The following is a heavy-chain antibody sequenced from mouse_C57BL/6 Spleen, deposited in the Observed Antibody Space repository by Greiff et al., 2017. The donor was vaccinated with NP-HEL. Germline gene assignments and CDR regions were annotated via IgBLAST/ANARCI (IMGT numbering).Heavy chain of an antibody. D-gene: IGHD4-1*01. J-gene: IGHJ2*01. CDR2: INPNNGGT. V-gene: IGHV1-22*01. Sequence: EVQLKQSGPELVKPGASVKMSCKASGYTFTDYNMHWVKQSHGKSLEWIGYINPNNGGTSYNQKFKGKATLTVNKSSSTAYMEPRSLTSEDSAVYYGARGGWDGDYWGQGTTLTVSS. CDR1: GYTFTDYN. CDR3: ARGGWDGDY.